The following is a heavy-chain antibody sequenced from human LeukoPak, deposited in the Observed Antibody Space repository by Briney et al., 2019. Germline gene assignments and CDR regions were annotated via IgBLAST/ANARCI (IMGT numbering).Heavy chain of an antibody. CDR3: AIAEGYDFWSGPND. D-gene: IGHD3-3*01. CDR2: ISSSSSYI. CDR1: GFTFSSYS. V-gene: IGHV3-21*01. Sequence: GGSLRLSCAASGFTFSSYSMNWVRQAPGKGLEWVPSISSSSSYIYYADSVKGRFTISRDNAKNSLYLQMNSLRAEDTAVYYCAIAEGYDFWSGPNDWGQGTLVTVSS. J-gene: IGHJ4*02.